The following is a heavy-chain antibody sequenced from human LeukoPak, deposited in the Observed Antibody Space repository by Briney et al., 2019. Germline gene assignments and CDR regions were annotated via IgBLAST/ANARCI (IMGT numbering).Heavy chain of an antibody. CDR3: ASDLRYFDWLLSHDAFDI. Sequence: ASVKVSCKASGYTFTSYGISWVRQAPGQGLEWMGWISAYNGNTNCAQKLQGRVTMTTDTSTSTAYMELSRLRSDDTAVYYCASDLRYFDWLLSHDAFDIWGQGTMVTVSS. CDR2: ISAYNGNT. CDR1: GYTFTSYG. D-gene: IGHD3-9*01. J-gene: IGHJ3*02. V-gene: IGHV1-18*01.